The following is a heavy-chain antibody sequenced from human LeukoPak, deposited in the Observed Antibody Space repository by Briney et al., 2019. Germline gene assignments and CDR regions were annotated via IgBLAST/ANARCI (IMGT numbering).Heavy chain of an antibody. Sequence: PSETLSLTCAVYGGSFSGYYWSWIRQPPGKGLEWIGEINHSGSTNYNPSLKSRVTVSVDTSKNQFSLLLKSVTPEDTAVYYCARSQTGGTFDHWGQGALVTVSS. J-gene: IGHJ4*02. CDR3: ARSQTGGTFDH. CDR1: GGSFSGYY. V-gene: IGHV4-34*01. CDR2: INHSGST. D-gene: IGHD1-26*01.